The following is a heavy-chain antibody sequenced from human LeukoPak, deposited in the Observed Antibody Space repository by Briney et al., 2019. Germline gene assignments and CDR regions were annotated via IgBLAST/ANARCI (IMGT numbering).Heavy chain of an antibody. Sequence: GASVKVSCKASGYTFTSYGISWVRQAPGQGLEWMGIINPSGGSTSYAQKFQGRVTMTRDTSTSTVYMELSSLRSEDTAVYYCARVGERWLQLYYFDYWGQGTLVTVSS. CDR2: INPSGGST. V-gene: IGHV1-46*01. D-gene: IGHD5-24*01. CDR3: ARVGERWLQLYYFDY. CDR1: GYTFTSYG. J-gene: IGHJ4*02.